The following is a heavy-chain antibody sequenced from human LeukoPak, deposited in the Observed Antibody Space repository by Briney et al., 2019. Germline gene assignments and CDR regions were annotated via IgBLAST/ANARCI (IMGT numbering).Heavy chain of an antibody. J-gene: IGHJ2*01. D-gene: IGHD2-8*01. CDR3: ARDGMVYAKGNYFDL. CDR1: GYSFTSYW. V-gene: IGHV3-30*06. Sequence: GESLKISCKGSGYSFTSYWVGWVRQAPGEGLQWVALISHDGSDKYYADSVKGRFTISRDNSKNTLYLQMNSLRPEDTAVYFCARDGMVYAKGNYFDLWGRGTLVTVSS. CDR2: ISHDGSDK.